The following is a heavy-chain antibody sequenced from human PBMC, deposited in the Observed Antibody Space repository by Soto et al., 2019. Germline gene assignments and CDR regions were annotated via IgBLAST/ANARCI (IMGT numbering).Heavy chain of an antibody. D-gene: IGHD2-8*02. J-gene: IGHJ4*02. CDR1: GGSFSGYY. CDR2: INNSGST. CDR3: ARDKITGLFDY. Sequence: QVQLQQWGAGLLKPSETLSLTCAVYGGSFSGYYWTWIRQPPGTGLAWIGEINNSGSTNYNPSLKSRVTISVDTSKNQFSLKLTSVTAADTAVYYCARDKITGLFDYWGQGTLVTVSS. V-gene: IGHV4-34*01.